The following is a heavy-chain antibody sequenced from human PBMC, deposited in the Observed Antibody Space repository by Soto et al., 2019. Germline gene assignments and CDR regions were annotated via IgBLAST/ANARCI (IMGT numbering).Heavy chain of an antibody. Sequence: QVQLVESGGGVVQPGRSLRLSCVASGFGFTSYGMHWLRQAPGKGLEWVAVISYDGDTKHYADSVKGRFTISRENSLDTLYLQMNSLRSEDTALYYCARDRYALAGPQYVNCMDVWGQGTKVTVS. V-gene: IGHV3-30-3*01. J-gene: IGHJ6*02. CDR2: ISYDGDTK. CDR1: GFGFTSYG. D-gene: IGHD3-16*01. CDR3: ARDRYALAGPQYVNCMDV.